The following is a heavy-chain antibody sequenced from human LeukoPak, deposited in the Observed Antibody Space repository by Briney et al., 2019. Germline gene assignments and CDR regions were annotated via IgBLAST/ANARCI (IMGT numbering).Heavy chain of an antibody. J-gene: IGHJ4*02. CDR1: GGSISSSSYY. D-gene: IGHD3-3*01. Sequence: KPSETLSLTCTVSGGSISSSSYYWGWIRQPPGKGLEWIGSIYYSGNTYYNPSLKSRVTISVDTSKNQFSLKLTSVTAADTAVYYCARQTGVGLFILPGGRGTLVTVSS. CDR2: IYYSGNT. CDR3: ARQTGVGLFILP. V-gene: IGHV4-39*01.